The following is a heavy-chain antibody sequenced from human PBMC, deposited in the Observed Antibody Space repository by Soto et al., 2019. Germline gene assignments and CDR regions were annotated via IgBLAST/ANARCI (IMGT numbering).Heavy chain of an antibody. J-gene: IGHJ5*02. CDR1: GGTFSSYS. V-gene: IGHV1-69*06. CDR2: IIPIFGTA. CDR3: ARSRGGYSYGSVWYNWFDP. D-gene: IGHD5-18*01. Sequence: SVKVSCKASGGTFSSYSISWVRQAPGQGLEWMGGIIPIFGTANYAQKFQGRVTITADKSTSTAYMELSSLRSEDTAVYYCARSRGGYSYGSVWYNWFDPWGQGTLVTVSS.